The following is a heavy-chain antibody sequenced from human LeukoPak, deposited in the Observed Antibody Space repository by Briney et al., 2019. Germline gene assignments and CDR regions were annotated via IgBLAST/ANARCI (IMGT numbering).Heavy chain of an antibody. CDR1: GGSLSNYY. CDR3: ARRAGYSYGWDVFDI. Sequence: SETLSLTCTVSGGSLSNYYWSWIRQPAGKGLEWIGRIYATGSTDYNPSLKSRVTMSVDTSKNQFSLKLSSVTAADTAVYYCARRAGYSYGWDVFDIWGQGTMVTVSS. V-gene: IGHV4-4*07. D-gene: IGHD5-18*01. J-gene: IGHJ3*02. CDR2: IYATGST.